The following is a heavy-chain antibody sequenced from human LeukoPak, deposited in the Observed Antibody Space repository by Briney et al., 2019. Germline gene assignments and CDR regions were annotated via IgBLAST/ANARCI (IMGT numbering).Heavy chain of an antibody. J-gene: IGHJ3*02. CDR3: ARSNSEGATTGDDAFDI. Sequence: ASVKVSCKASGYTFTSYGISWVRQAPGQGLEWMGWISAYNGNTNYAQKLQGRVTMTTDTSTSTAYMELRSLRSDDTAVYYCARSNSEGATTGDDAFDIWGQGTMVTVSS. V-gene: IGHV1-18*01. CDR2: ISAYNGNT. CDR1: GYTFTSYG. D-gene: IGHD1-26*01.